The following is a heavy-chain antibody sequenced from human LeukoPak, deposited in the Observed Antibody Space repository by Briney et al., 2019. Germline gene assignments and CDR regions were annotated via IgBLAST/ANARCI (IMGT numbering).Heavy chain of an antibody. V-gene: IGHV3-73*01. CDR3: TVQAVMRFDP. CDR1: GFTFSGSA. D-gene: IGHD2-8*01. Sequence: GGSLRLSCAASGFTFSGSAMHWVRQASGKGLEWVGRIRGKANSYATAYAASVKGRFTISRDDSKNTAYLQMNSLKTEDTAVYYCTVQAVMRFDPWGQGTLVTVSS. CDR2: IRGKANSYAT. J-gene: IGHJ5*02.